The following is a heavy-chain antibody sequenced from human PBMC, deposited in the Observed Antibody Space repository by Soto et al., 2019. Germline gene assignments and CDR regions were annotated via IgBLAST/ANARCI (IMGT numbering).Heavy chain of an antibody. V-gene: IGHV3-30*18. CDR2: ISYDGSNK. D-gene: IGHD4-17*01. CDR3: AKDLTVTPPFDY. J-gene: IGHJ4*02. Sequence: GGSLRLSCAASGFTFSSYGMHWVRQAPGKGLEWVAVISYDGSNKYYADSVKGRFTISRDNSKNTLYLQMNSLRAEDTAVYYCAKDLTVTPPFDYWGQGTLVTVSS. CDR1: GFTFSSYG.